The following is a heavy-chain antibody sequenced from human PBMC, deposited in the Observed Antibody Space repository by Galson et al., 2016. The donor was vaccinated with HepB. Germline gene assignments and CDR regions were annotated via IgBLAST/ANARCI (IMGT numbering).Heavy chain of an antibody. CDR1: GFTFSTYG. J-gene: IGHJ5*02. CDR2: ISGSGGST. D-gene: IGHD4-11*01. V-gene: IGHV3-23*01. Sequence: SLRLSCAASGFTFSTYGMHWVRQAPGKGLEWVSGISGSGGSTYYADSVKGRFTVSRDNSKNTLYLQMNSLRAEDTAVYYCVRDKVTPGTNWFDPWGQGTLVTVSS. CDR3: VRDKVTPGTNWFDP.